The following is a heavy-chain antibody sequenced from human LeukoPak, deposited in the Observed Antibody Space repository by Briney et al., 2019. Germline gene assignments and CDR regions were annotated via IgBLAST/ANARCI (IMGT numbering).Heavy chain of an antibody. V-gene: IGHV4-4*07. CDR3: AQVTVGGHFDF. Sequence: KPSETLSLTCTVSGGSISDFYWSWIRQPAGKGLEYIGRVSATGSTSFNPSLQSRVTMSVDTSMSQFSLKLSSVTAADTAVYYCAQVTVGGHFDFWGQGILVTVSS. D-gene: IGHD6-19*01. CDR1: GGSISDFY. CDR2: VSATGST. J-gene: IGHJ4*02.